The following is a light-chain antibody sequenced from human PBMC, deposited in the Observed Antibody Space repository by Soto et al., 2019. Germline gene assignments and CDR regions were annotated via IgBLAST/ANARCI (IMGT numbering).Light chain of an antibody. V-gene: IGKV3-20*01. CDR3: QQYGSSPT. Sequence: EIVLTQSPGTLSLSPGERATLSCRASQSVSSSYLAWYQQKPGLAPRLLIYGASSRATGIPDRFSGSGSGTDFTLTISRLETEDFSVYYCQQYGSSPTFGGGTKVEIK. J-gene: IGKJ4*01. CDR2: GAS. CDR1: QSVSSSY.